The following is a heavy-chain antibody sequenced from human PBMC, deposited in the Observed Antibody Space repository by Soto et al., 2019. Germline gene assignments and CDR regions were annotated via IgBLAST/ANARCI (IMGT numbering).Heavy chain of an antibody. J-gene: IGHJ4*02. CDR3: AKRSSALLTFDY. CDR2: ISDSGGTS. CDR1: GFIFSNYV. Sequence: EVQLVDSGGGLVQPGGSLRLSCAASGFIFSNYVMSWVRQAPGKGLEWVLSISDSGGTSYYADYVKGRFTISRDNSTNTLYLQMNSLRAGDTAIYYCAKRSSALLTFDYWGQGTLVTVSS. D-gene: IGHD1-26*01. V-gene: IGHV3-23*04.